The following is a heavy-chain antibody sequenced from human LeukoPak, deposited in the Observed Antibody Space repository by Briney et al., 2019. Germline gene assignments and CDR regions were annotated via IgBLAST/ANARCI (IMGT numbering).Heavy chain of an antibody. D-gene: IGHD3-10*01. CDR1: GYTLTELS. Sequence: ASVKVSCKLSGYTLTELSMHWVRQAPGKGLEWMGGFDPEDGETIYAQKFQGRVTMTEDTSTDTAYMELSSLRSEDTAVYYCATGFSMVRGARDYYYGMDVWGQGTTVTVSS. CDR3: ATGFSMVRGARDYYYGMDV. J-gene: IGHJ6*02. V-gene: IGHV1-24*01. CDR2: FDPEDGET.